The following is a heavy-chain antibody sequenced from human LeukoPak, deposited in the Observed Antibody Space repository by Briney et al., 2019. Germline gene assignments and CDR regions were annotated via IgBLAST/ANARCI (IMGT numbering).Heavy chain of an antibody. J-gene: IGHJ4*02. CDR1: GYTLTELS. CDR2: ISAYNGNT. CDR3: ARTPALIAAAGTEVDY. V-gene: IGHV1-18*01. Sequence: ASVKVSCKVSGYTLTELSMNWVRQAPGEGLEWMGWISAYNGNTNYAQKLQGRVTMTTDTSTSTAYMELRSLRSDDTAVYYCARTPALIAAAGTEVDYWGQGTLVTVSS. D-gene: IGHD6-13*01.